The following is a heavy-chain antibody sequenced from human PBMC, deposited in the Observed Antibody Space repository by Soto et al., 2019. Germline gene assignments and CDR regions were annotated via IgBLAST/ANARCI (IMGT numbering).Heavy chain of an antibody. CDR1: GDTFSFYT. J-gene: IGHJ4*02. CDR2: VNPILSMS. CDR3: TTSYGAAYRASDY. D-gene: IGHD3-16*01. V-gene: IGHV1-69*02. Sequence: QVQMVQSGAEVKKPGSSVKVSCKASGDTFSFYTINWVRQAPGLGLEWMGRVNPILSMSNYAQKFQGRVTMTPGMSTCTSYMRLRSLSSEDAAFYYRTTSYGAAYRASDYWGQGALVTVSS.